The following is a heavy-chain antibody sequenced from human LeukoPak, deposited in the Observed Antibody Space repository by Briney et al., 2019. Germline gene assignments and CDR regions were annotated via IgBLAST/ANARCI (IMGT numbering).Heavy chain of an antibody. D-gene: IGHD6-6*01. J-gene: IGHJ3*02. CDR2: IIPIFGTA. Sequence: VASVKVSCEASGGTFSSYAISWVRQAPGQGLEWMGGIIPIFGTANYAQKFQGRVTITTDESTSTAYMELSSLRSENTAVYYCARGGIAARRGAFDIWGQGTMVTVSS. CDR1: GGTFSSYA. V-gene: IGHV1-69*05. CDR3: ARGGIAARRGAFDI.